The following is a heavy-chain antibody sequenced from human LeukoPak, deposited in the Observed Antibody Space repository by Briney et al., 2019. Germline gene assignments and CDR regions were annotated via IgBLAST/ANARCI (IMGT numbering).Heavy chain of an antibody. V-gene: IGHV4-39*07. CDR2: IYYSGST. J-gene: IGHJ4*02. CDR3: ARDLKGVFDY. Sequence: PSETLSLTCTVSGGSISSSSYYWGWIRQPPGKGLERIGSIYYSGSTYYNPSLKSRVTISVDTSKNQFSLKLSSVTAADTAVYYCARDLKGVFDYWGQGTLVTVSS. CDR1: GGSISSSSYY. D-gene: IGHD2-8*01.